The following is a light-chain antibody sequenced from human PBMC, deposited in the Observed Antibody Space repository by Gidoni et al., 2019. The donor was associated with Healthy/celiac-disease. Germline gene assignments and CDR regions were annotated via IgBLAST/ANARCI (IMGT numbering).Light chain of an antibody. Sequence: SYVLTQPPSVSVAPGKTARITCGGNNIGSKSVHWYQQKPGQAPVLVIYYDSDRPSGIPARFSGSNSGNTATLTISRVEAGDEADYYCQVWDSSSDHHVVFGGGTKLTVL. CDR1: NIGSKS. J-gene: IGLJ2*01. CDR3: QVWDSSSDHHVV. V-gene: IGLV3-21*04. CDR2: YDS.